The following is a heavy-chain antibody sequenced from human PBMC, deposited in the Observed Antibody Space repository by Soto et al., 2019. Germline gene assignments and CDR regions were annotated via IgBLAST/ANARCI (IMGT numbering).Heavy chain of an antibody. D-gene: IGHD6-19*01. CDR2: TYYRSKWYN. CDR3: ARDLVAVAGNYYYYMDV. Sequence: SQTLSLTCVISGDSVSSNSAAWNWIRQSPSRGLERLGRTYYRSKWYNDYAVSVKSRITINPDTSKNQFSLQLNSVTPEDTAVYYCARDLVAVAGNYYYYMDVWGKGTTVTVSS. V-gene: IGHV6-1*01. J-gene: IGHJ6*03. CDR1: GDSVSSNSAA.